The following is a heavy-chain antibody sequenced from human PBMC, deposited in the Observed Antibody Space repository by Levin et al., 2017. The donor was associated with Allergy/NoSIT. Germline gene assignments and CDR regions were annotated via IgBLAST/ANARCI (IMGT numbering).Heavy chain of an antibody. CDR2: IASTTDSR. Sequence: RAGGSLRLSCAASGFTFSSYNMNWVRQAPGKGLEWVSDIASTTDSRYYSDSVKGRFTISRDNAKNSLYLQMDSLRVDDTAVYYCARGDYANGEGGFFNYYYMDVWGKGTTVTVSS. J-gene: IGHJ6*03. V-gene: IGHV3-48*01. CDR3: ARGDYANGEGGFFNYYYMDV. CDR1: GFTFSSYN. D-gene: IGHD4-17*01.